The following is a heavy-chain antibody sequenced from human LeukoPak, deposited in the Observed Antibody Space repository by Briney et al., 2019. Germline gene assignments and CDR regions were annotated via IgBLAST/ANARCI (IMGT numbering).Heavy chain of an antibody. Sequence: GGSLRLSCAASGFTFSSYWMHWVRQAPGKGLVWVSRINTDGSSTSYADSVKGRFTISRDNAKNTLYLQMNSLRAEDTAVYYCARTNPVAGNNPIDYWGQGTLVTVSS. J-gene: IGHJ4*02. V-gene: IGHV3-74*01. CDR1: GFTFSSYW. CDR3: ARTNPVAGNNPIDY. CDR2: INTDGSST. D-gene: IGHD6-19*01.